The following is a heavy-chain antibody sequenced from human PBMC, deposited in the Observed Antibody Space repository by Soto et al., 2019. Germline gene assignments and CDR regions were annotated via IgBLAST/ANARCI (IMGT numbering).Heavy chain of an antibody. V-gene: IGHV1-2*02. D-gene: IGHD3-22*01. CDR3: ARSESRAMIGA. Sequence: ASVKVSCKASGYAFTGYYIHWVRQAPGQRLEWMGYINPNSGGPNYAQKFQGRVTMTRDTSISTAYMELSRLRSDDTAVYYCARSESRAMIGAWGQGTLVTVSS. CDR1: GYAFTGYY. J-gene: IGHJ5*02. CDR2: INPNSGGP.